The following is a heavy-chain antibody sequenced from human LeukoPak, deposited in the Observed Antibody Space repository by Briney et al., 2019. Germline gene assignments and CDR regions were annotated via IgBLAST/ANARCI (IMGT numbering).Heavy chain of an antibody. J-gene: IGHJ4*02. Sequence: ASVKVSCKASGYTFTSYGISWVRQAPGQGLEWMGWISAYNGNTNYAQKLQGRVTMTTDTSTSTAYMELRSLRSDDTAVYYCARDVAKFPDTAPHLYYYDSSGTTLGYWGQGTLVTVSS. CDR3: ARDVAKFPDTAPHLYYYDSSGTTLGY. CDR2: ISAYNGNT. D-gene: IGHD3-22*01. V-gene: IGHV1-18*01. CDR1: GYTFTSYG.